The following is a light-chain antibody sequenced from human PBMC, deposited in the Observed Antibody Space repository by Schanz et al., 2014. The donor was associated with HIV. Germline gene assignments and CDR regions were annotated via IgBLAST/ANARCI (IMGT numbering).Light chain of an antibody. J-gene: IGKJ1*01. V-gene: IGKV1-8*01. CDR2: RAS. CDR1: KGVSTF. Sequence: AIRMTQSPSSLSAASGDRVTITCRASKGVSTFLAWYQQKPGKPPSLLIYRASSLQSGVPSRFSGSGSGTDFTLTITSLQPDDFATYYCQQYNSYSRTFGQGTKVDIK. CDR3: QQYNSYSRT.